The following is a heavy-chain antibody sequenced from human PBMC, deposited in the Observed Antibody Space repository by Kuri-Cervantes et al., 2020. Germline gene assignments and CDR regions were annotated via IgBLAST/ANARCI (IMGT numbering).Heavy chain of an antibody. CDR1: GFTFSSCG. CDR2: IWYDGSNK. CDR3: ARDLGHYDFPEYDFDY. J-gene: IGHJ4*02. D-gene: IGHD3-3*01. Sequence: GESLKISCAAPGFTFSSCGMHWVRQAPGKGLEWVAVIWYDGSNKYYADSVKGRFTISRDNSKNTLYLQMNSLRAEDTAVYYCARDLGHYDFPEYDFDYWGQRTLVTVSS. V-gene: IGHV3-33*01.